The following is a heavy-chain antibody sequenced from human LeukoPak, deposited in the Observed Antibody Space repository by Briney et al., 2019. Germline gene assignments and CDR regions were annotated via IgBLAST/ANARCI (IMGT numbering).Heavy chain of an antibody. CDR2: IIPVFGTP. V-gene: IGHV1-69*05. D-gene: IGHD3-22*01. CDR3: ARGPQLIRDWFDP. CDR1: GGTFSSYG. J-gene: IGHJ5*02. Sequence: SVKVSCKASGGTFSSYGISWVRQAPGQGLEWMGRIIPVFGTPNYAQKFQGRVTISTDESTSTVYMQLNTLKSEDTAVYYCARGPQLIRDWFDPWGPGTLVTVSS.